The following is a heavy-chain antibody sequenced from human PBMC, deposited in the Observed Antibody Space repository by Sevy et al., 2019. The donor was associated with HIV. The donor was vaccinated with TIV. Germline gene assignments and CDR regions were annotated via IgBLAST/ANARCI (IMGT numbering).Heavy chain of an antibody. D-gene: IGHD3-16*01. CDR2: ISYDVSKK. CDR3: AKLRSAFGPLDD. Sequence: GGSLRLSCAASGFTFSSHGMHWVRQAPGKGLEWVAFISYDVSKKYYTDSVKGRFTISRDNSKNTVYLQMNSLRAEDTAVYSCAKLRSAFGPLDDWGQGTLVTVSS. V-gene: IGHV3-30*18. CDR1: GFTFSSHG. J-gene: IGHJ4*02.